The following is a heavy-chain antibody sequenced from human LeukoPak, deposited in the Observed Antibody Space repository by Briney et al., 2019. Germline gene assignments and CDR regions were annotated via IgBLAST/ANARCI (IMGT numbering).Heavy chain of an antibody. CDR2: IRYDESNK. Sequence: PGGSLRLSCAASGFTFSTYGMHWVRQAPDKGLEWVAFIRYDESNKYYADSVKGRFTISRDNSKNTLYLQMNSLRAEDTAVYYCARGAYYFDYWGQGTLVTVSS. V-gene: IGHV3-30*02. CDR3: ARGAYYFDY. J-gene: IGHJ4*02. CDR1: GFTFSTYG.